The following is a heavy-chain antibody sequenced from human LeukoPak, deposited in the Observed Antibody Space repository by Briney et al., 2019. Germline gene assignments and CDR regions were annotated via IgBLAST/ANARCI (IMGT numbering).Heavy chain of an antibody. V-gene: IGHV3-30*02. D-gene: IGHD5-18*01. CDR1: GFTFSSFG. CDR3: AKDLGYSYGYVGY. CDR2: IRYDGSNK. J-gene: IGHJ4*02. Sequence: GGSLGLSCAASGFTFSSFGMHWVRQAPGKGLEWVALIRYDGSNKYYADSVKGRFTISRDNSKNTLYLQVNSLRAEDTAMYYCAKDLGYSYGYVGYWGQGALVTVSS.